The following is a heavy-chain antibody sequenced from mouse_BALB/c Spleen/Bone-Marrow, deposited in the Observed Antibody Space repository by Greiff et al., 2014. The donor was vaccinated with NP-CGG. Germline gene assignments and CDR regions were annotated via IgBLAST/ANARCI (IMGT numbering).Heavy chain of an antibody. CDR1: GFTFSDFY. CDR3: ARSGERYGAMDY. D-gene: IGHD1-1*02. J-gene: IGHJ4*01. CDR2: ISNGGTYT. V-gene: IGHV5-4*02. Sequence: VQLQQSGGGSVKPGGSLKLSCAASGFTFSDFYMFWFRQTPEKRLEWVATISNGGTYTYYPDGVKGRFTISRDNAKNNLYLQMSSLKSEDTAMYYCARSGERYGAMDYWGQGTSVTVTS.